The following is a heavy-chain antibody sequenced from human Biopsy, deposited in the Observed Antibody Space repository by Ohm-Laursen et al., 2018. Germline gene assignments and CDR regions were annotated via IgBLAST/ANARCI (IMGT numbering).Heavy chain of an antibody. J-gene: IGHJ3*02. Sequence: SDTLSLTCSVSGGSMTGYEWSWIRLAPGKGLEGIGYIYYSGGTKYNPSLASRVTFSGDMSKSQFSLKLYSVTAADTAVYYCARVEAGTYDALDIWGQGALVAVSA. D-gene: IGHD1-26*01. CDR3: ARVEAGTYDALDI. CDR2: IYYSGGT. CDR1: GGSMTGYE. V-gene: IGHV4-59*07.